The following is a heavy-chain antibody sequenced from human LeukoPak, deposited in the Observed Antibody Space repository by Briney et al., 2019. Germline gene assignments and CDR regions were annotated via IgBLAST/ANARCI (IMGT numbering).Heavy chain of an antibody. CDR1: GGSISGSSYN. V-gene: IGHV4-39*01. J-gene: IGHJ4*02. CDR2: IYYSGST. D-gene: IGHD5-12*01. CDR3: ARRTATGRLDL. Sequence: SETLSLTCTVSGGSISGSSYNCVWIRQPPGKGLEWIGTIYYSGSTYYTPSLKSRVTISVDTSKNQFSLNLGSVTAADTAVYYCARRTATGRLDLWARGTVLTVSS.